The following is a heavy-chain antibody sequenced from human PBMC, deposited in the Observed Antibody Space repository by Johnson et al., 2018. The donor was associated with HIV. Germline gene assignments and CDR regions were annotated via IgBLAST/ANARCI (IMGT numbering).Heavy chain of an antibody. CDR2: IKSKPDGGTP. V-gene: IGHV3-15*01. Sequence: VQLVESGGGLVKPGGSLRVSCAASGFSFSNAWMSWVRQAPGKGLEWVGRIKSKPDGGTPDYAAPVKGRFTISRDDSENKLYLQMKSLKTEDTAVYYCTTGANWNYGQGAFDVWGQGTTVTFSS. J-gene: IGHJ3*01. D-gene: IGHD1-7*01. CDR3: TTGANWNYGQGAFDV. CDR1: GFSFSNAW.